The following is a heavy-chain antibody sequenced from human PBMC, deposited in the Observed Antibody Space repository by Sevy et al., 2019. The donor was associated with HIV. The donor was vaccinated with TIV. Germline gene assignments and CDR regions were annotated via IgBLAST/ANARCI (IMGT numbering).Heavy chain of an antibody. V-gene: IGHV3-30*02. D-gene: IGHD3-22*01. Sequence: GGSLRLSCAASGFTFGTSGMDWVRQAPGKGLEWVAFIRYDGRIKYYADSVKGRFTISRDNSKNTLYLQMNSLRAEDTAVYYCAKDLGAMYYYDSSGYYYRGHWGQGTLVTVSS. CDR3: AKDLGAMYYYDSSGYYYRGH. J-gene: IGHJ4*02. CDR1: GFTFGTSG. CDR2: IRYDGRIK.